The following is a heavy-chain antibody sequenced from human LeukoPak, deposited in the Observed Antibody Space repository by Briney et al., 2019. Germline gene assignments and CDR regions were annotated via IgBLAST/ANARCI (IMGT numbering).Heavy chain of an antibody. J-gene: IGHJ4*02. CDR2: IYYSGST. V-gene: IGHV4-61*01. CDR3: ARGAVTTRHADY. CDR1: GVSVTSGSYF. Sequence: SETLSLTCTVSGVSVTSGSYFWSWIRQPPGKGLEWIGYIYYSGSTDYNPSLKSRVTISVDTSKNQFSLKLSSVTAADTAVYYCARGAVTTRHADYWGQGTLVTVSS. D-gene: IGHD4-17*01.